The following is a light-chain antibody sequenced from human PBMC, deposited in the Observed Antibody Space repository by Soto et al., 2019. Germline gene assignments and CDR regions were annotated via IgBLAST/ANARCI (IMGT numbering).Light chain of an antibody. CDR3: QQYDSYSFS. CDR1: QSLSSW. Sequence: DIQMTQSPSTLSASVGDRVTITCRASQSLSSWLAWYQQKPGKAPKLLISGASSLESGVPSRFSGRGSGTEFTLTISSLQPDDFATYYCQQYDSYSFSFGQGTKLEIK. CDR2: GAS. J-gene: IGKJ2*03. V-gene: IGKV1-5*01.